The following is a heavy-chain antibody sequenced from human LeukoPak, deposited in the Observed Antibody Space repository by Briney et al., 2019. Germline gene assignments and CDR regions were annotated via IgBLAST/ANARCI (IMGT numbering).Heavy chain of an antibody. J-gene: IGHJ4*02. D-gene: IGHD3-3*01. Sequence: QTGGSLRLXCAASGFTFSSYAMRWVRQAPGKGLEWVSAISGSGGSSYYADSVKGRFTISRDNSKNTLYLQMNSLRAEDTAVYYCAKDSVTKYDFWSGPTYFVDYWGQGTLVTVSS. V-gene: IGHV3-23*01. CDR1: GFTFSSYA. CDR2: ISGSGGSS. CDR3: AKDSVTKYDFWSGPTYFVDY.